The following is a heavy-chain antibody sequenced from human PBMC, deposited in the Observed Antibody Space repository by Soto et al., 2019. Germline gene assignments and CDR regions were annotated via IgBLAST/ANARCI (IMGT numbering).Heavy chain of an antibody. CDR1: GASISSGDYY. CDR2: IFHSGST. Sequence: LSLTCTVSGASISSGDYYWSWIRQPPGKGLEWIGYIFHSGSTYYNPSLKSRITLSIDMSNNQFSLNLRSVTAADTAVYYCVREANWNYEVGNYFDNWGQGILVTVSS. J-gene: IGHJ4*02. V-gene: IGHV4-30-4*01. CDR3: VREANWNYEVGNYFDN. D-gene: IGHD1-7*01.